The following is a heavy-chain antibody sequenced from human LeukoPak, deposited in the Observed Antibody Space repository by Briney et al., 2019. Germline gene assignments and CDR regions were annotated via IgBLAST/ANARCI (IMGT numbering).Heavy chain of an antibody. Sequence: GGSLRLSCAASGFTFSSYGMSWVRQAPGEGLEWVSAISGSGGSTYYADSVKGRFTISRDNSKNTLYLQMNSLRAEDTAVYYCAKYGPRLLWFGELSYYFDYWGQGTLVTVSS. D-gene: IGHD3-10*01. CDR3: AKYGPRLLWFGELSYYFDY. CDR2: ISGSGGST. V-gene: IGHV3-23*01. CDR1: GFTFSSYG. J-gene: IGHJ4*02.